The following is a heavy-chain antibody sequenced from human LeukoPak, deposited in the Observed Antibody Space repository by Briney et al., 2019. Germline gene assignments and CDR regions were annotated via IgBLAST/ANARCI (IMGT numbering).Heavy chain of an antibody. CDR2: IKEDGSMQ. CDR3: ARVVTWFDP. V-gene: IGHV3-7*04. Sequence: GGSLRLSCAASGITLSTYWMSWVGQAPGKGLEWVAHIKEDGSMQSYVDSVKGRFTISRDNTNNSVYLQMNSLRAEDTAVYYCARVVTWFDPWGQGALVSGSS. CDR1: GITLSTYW. J-gene: IGHJ5*02.